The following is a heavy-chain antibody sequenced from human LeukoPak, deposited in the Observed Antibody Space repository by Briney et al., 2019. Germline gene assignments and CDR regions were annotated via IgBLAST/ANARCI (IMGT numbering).Heavy chain of an antibody. CDR1: GGSISNYY. J-gene: IGHJ5*02. CDR3: TRDQGTWWFDP. V-gene: IGHV4-59*01. Sequence: PSETLSLTCTVSGGSISNYYWSWIRQPPGKGVEWIGYIYYSGSTNYNPSLKSRVTISVDTSKNQFSLKLSSVTAADTALYYCTRDQGTWWFDPWGQGTLVTVSS. CDR2: IYYSGST. D-gene: IGHD3-10*01.